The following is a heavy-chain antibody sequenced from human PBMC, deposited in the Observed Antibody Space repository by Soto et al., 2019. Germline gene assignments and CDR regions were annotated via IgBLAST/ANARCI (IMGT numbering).Heavy chain of an antibody. V-gene: IGHV4-30-4*01. D-gene: IGHD3-16*01. CDR3: AIILLNDYRCDY. J-gene: IGHJ4*02. CDR1: GASINSGDYY. Sequence: QVQLQESGPGLVKPSQTLSLTCTVSGASINSGDYYWSWIRQPPGKGLEWIGHIYYSGSTYYNPSLKSRDLISVDSSKRQVSLNLTSVTAADTAVYVCAIILLNDYRCDYWGQGALVTVSS. CDR2: IYYSGST.